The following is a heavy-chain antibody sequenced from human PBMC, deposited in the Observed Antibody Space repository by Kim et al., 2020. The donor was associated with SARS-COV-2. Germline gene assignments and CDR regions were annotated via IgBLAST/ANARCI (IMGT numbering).Heavy chain of an antibody. D-gene: IGHD6-19*01. CDR3: AINGLAEHNWFDP. V-gene: IGHV4-39*01. J-gene: IGHJ5*02. Sequence: HPSLKSRGTISVDTSKTQFSLKLSSVTAADTAVYYCAINGLAEHNWFDPWGQGTLVTVSS.